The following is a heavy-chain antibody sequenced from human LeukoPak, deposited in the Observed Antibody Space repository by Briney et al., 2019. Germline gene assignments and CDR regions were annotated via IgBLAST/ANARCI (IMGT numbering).Heavy chain of an antibody. J-gene: IGHJ4*02. D-gene: IGHD3-3*01. V-gene: IGHV3-48*04. CDR1: GFTFRSYW. Sequence: GGSLRLSCAASGFTFRSYWMNWVRQAPGKGLEWVSYISSSGSTIYYADSVKGRFTISRDNAKNSLYLQMNSLRAEDTAVYYCARDLWSGSDGLFDYWGQGTLVTVSS. CDR2: ISSSGSTI. CDR3: ARDLWSGSDGLFDY.